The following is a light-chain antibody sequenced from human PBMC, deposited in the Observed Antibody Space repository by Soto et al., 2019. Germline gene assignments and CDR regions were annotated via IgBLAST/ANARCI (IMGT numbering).Light chain of an antibody. V-gene: IGKV1-27*01. J-gene: IGKJ5*01. CDR3: QKFNTAPLT. Sequence: DIKMTQSPSSLSASVGDRVTITCRASQDISVYLAWYQQKPGKVPKLLIYSASTLQSGVPSRFSGRGSGTDFTLTISSLQPEDVATYFCQKFNTAPLTFGQGTRLEIK. CDR2: SAS. CDR1: QDISVY.